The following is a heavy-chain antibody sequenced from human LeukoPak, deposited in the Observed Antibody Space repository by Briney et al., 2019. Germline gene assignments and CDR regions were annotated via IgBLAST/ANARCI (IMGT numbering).Heavy chain of an antibody. V-gene: IGHV4-34*01. Sequence: SETLSLTCAVYGGSFSGYYWSWIRQPPGKGLEWIGEINHSGSTNYNPSLKSRVTISADTSKNQFSLKLSSVTAADTAVYYCARGFGYCSSTSCYSYYYYYYGMDVWGQGTTATVSS. D-gene: IGHD2-2*02. CDR2: INHSGST. J-gene: IGHJ6*02. CDR1: GGSFSGYY. CDR3: ARGFGYCSSTSCYSYYYYYYGMDV.